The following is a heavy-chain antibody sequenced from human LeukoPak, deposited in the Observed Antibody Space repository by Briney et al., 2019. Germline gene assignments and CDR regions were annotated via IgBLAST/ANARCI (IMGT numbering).Heavy chain of an antibody. V-gene: IGHV3-7*01. CDR2: IKQDGSEK. J-gene: IGHJ6*03. CDR3: ARDRVDDFWSGYSYYYYMDV. D-gene: IGHD3-3*01. Sequence: GGSLRLSCAASGFTFSRYWMSWVRQAPGKGLEWVANIKQDGSEKYCVDSVKGRFTISRDNAKNSLYLQMNSLRAEDTAVYYCARDRVDDFWSGYSYYYYMDVWGKGTTVTVSS. CDR1: GFTFSRYW.